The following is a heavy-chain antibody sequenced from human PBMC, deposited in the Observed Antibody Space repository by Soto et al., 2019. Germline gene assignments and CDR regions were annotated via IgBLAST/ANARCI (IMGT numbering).Heavy chain of an antibody. CDR2: IKAGNGNA. CDR3: ARANPPYYYVSSGYLAFDP. J-gene: IGHJ5*02. Sequence: VSVKVSCKASGYTFTSYAMHWVRQAPGQRLEWMGWIKAGNGNAKYSQKFQGRVTITRDTSASTAYMELSSLRSEDTAVYYCARANPPYYYVSSGYLAFDPRGKGTRDTVTP. D-gene: IGHD3-22*01. CDR1: GYTFTSYA. V-gene: IGHV1-3*01.